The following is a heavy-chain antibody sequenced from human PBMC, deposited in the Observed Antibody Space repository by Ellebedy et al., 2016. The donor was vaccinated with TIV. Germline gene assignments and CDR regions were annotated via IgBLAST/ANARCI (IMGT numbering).Heavy chain of an antibody. D-gene: IGHD2-2*01. CDR2: INGPGTNT. Sequence: GGSLRLSXAASGFTFNDYAMGWVRQAPGKGLEWVSGINGPGTNTMYARSVKGRFSISRDNSRGTLYMEMNSLRVDDTALYYCAKDQVSHNTSPDAFDIWGQGTLVTVSS. J-gene: IGHJ3*02. CDR1: GFTFNDYA. CDR3: AKDQVSHNTSPDAFDI. V-gene: IGHV3-23*01.